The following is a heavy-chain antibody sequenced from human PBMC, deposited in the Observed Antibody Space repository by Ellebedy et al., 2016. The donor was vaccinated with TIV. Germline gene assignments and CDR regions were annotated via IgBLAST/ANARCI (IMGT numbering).Heavy chain of an antibody. CDR1: GFTFGDYA. CDR2: IRSKAYGGTT. J-gene: IGHJ4*02. V-gene: IGHV3-49*03. Sequence: GESLKISCLGSGFTFGDYAMSWFRQAPGKGLEWVGFIRSKAYGGTTEYAASVKGRFTISRDDSKSIAYLQMNSLKTEDTAVYYCTRDLGYSSSWLFDYWGQGTLVTVSS. D-gene: IGHD6-13*01. CDR3: TRDLGYSSSWLFDY.